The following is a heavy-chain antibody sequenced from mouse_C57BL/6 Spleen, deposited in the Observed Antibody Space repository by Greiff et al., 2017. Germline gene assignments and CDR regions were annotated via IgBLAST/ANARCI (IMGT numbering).Heavy chain of an antibody. V-gene: IGHV1-81*01. D-gene: IGHD2-4*01. Sequence: VKLQESGAELARPGASVKLSCKASGYTFTSYGISWVKQRTGQGLEWIGEIYPRSGNTYYNEKFKGKATLTADKSSSTAYMELRSLTSEDSAVYFCARERGYDYDKFAYWGQGTLVTVSA. CDR1: GYTFTSYG. J-gene: IGHJ3*01. CDR2: IYPRSGNT. CDR3: ARERGYDYDKFAY.